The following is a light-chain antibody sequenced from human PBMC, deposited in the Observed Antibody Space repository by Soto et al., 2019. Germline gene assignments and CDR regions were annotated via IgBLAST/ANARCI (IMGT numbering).Light chain of an antibody. V-gene: IGLV2-14*01. CDR2: AVS. J-gene: IGLJ2*01. CDR3: TSFTSSTTLV. CDR1: ASDVGAYNY. Sequence: QSALTQPASLSGSPGQSITISCTGTASDVGAYNYVSWYQQHPGKAPKLMIYAVSDRPSGVADRFSGSKSGDTASLTISGLQAEDEAHYYCTSFTSSTTLVFGGGTKLTVL.